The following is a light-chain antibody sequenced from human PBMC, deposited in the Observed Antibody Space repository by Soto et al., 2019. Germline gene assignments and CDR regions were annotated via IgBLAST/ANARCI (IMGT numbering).Light chain of an antibody. Sequence: EIVMTQSPATLSVSPGERATLSCRASQSVSSNLVWYQQKPGQAPRLLIYGASTRATGIPARFSGSGSGTEFTRTISSLQSEDFAVYYCQQYNNWPPLTFGGGTKVEIK. CDR1: QSVSSN. J-gene: IGKJ4*01. CDR3: QQYNNWPPLT. V-gene: IGKV3-15*01. CDR2: GAS.